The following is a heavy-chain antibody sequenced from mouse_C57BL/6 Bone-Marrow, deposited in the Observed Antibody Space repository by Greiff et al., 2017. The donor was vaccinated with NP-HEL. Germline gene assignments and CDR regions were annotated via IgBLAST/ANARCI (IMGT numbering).Heavy chain of an antibody. CDR2: ISSGGSYT. Sequence: EVKLMESGGDLVKPGGSLKLSCAASGFTFSSYGMSWVRQTPDKRLEWVATISSGGSYTYYPDSVKGRFTISRDNAKNTLYLQMSSLKSEDTAMYYCANSGAYWGQGTLVTVSA. CDR3: ANSGAY. D-gene: IGHD4-1*01. CDR1: GFTFSSYG. V-gene: IGHV5-6*01. J-gene: IGHJ3*01.